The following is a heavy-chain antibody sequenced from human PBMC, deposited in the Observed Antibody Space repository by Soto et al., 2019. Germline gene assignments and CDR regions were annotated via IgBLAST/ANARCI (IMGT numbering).Heavy chain of an antibody. J-gene: IGHJ4*02. Sequence: QVQLVQSGAEVKKPGASVKVSCKASGYTFTSYDINWVRQATGQGLEWMGWMNPNSGNTAYAQKFQGRVTMTRNTSRITAYMELSSLRSEDTAVYYCAREGGYSYGFGYWGQGTLVTVSS. D-gene: IGHD5-18*01. CDR3: AREGGYSYGFGY. V-gene: IGHV1-8*01. CDR2: MNPNSGNT. CDR1: GYTFTSYD.